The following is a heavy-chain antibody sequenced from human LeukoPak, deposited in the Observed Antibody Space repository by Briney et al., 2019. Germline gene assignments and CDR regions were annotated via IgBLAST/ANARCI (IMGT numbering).Heavy chain of an antibody. CDR1: GGSFSGYY. V-gene: IGHV4-34*01. CDR2: ISHSGST. J-gene: IGHJ4*02. D-gene: IGHD5-24*01. CDR3: ARVGGMATILY. Sequence: SETLSLTCAVYGGSFSGYYWSWIRQPPGKGLEWIGSISHSGSTYYNPSLKSRVTISVDTSKNQFSLKLSSVTAADTAVYYCARVGGMATILYWGQGTLVTVSS.